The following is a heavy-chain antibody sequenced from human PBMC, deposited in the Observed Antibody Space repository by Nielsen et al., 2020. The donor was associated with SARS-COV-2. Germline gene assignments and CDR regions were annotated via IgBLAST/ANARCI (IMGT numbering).Heavy chain of an antibody. CDR1: GFTFSSYW. D-gene: IGHD1-26*01. J-gene: IGHJ3*02. CDR2: IKQDGSEK. V-gene: IGHV3-7*03. Sequence: GESLKISCAASGFTFSSYWMSWVRQAPGKGLEWVANIKQDGSEKYYVDSVKGRFTISRDNAKNSLYLQMNSLRAEDTAVYYCAKDIGYYDAFDIWGQGTMVTVSS. CDR3: AKDIGYYDAFDI.